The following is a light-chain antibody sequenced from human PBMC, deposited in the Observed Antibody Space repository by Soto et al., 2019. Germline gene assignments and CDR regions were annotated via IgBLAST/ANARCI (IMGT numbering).Light chain of an antibody. CDR1: NIGSKS. J-gene: IGLJ1*01. V-gene: IGLV3-21*02. CDR2: DET. CDR3: QVWDRSSDHYV. Sequence: YELTQPPSVSVAPGQTARITCGGNNIGSKSVHWYQQKTGQAPVLVVYDETERPSGIPERFSGSSSGNTATLTVSRVEAGDEADYYCQVWDRSSDHYVFGTGTKVTVL.